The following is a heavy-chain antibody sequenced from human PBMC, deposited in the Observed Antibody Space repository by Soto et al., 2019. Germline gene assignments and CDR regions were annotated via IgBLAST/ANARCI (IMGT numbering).Heavy chain of an antibody. CDR2: LNAGNVNT. J-gene: IGHJ4*02. CDR1: GYTFTSYA. V-gene: IGHV1-3*01. CDR3: ARDMVFVLSDY. D-gene: IGHD2-8*01. Sequence: QVQLVQSGAEVKKPGASVKVSCKASGYTFTSYAMHWVRQAPGQRLEWMGWLNAGNVNTKYSQKFQGRVTITRDTSASTAYMELSSLRSEDTAVYYGARDMVFVLSDYLGQGTLVTVSS.